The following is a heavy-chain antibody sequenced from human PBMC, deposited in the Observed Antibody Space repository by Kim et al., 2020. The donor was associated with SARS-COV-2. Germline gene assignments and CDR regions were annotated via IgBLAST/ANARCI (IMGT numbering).Heavy chain of an antibody. V-gene: IGHV4-31*03. Sequence: SETLSLTCTVSGGPISSGDYYWSWIRQHPGKGLEWIGYIYYRGSIYYNPSLKSRITISVDTSKNHFSLKLSSVTAADTAVYYCARAERDDAFDIWGQGTMVTVSS. J-gene: IGHJ3*02. CDR1: GGPISSGDYY. CDR2: IYYRGSI. CDR3: ARAERDDAFDI.